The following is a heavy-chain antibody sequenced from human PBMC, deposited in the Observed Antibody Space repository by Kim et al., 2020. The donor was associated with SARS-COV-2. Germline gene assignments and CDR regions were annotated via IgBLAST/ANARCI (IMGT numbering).Heavy chain of an antibody. CDR1: GGTFSSYA. V-gene: IGHV1-69*04. Sequence: SVKVSCKASGGTFSSYAISWVRQAPGQGLEWMGRIIPILGIANYAQKFQGRVTITADKSTSTAYMELSSLRSEDTAVYYCARVWTTGGARRSSSNLPYGMEVWGQGTTVSVSS. CDR2: IIPILGIA. J-gene: IGHJ6*02. D-gene: IGHD6-6*01. CDR3: ARVWTTGGARRSSSNLPYGMEV.